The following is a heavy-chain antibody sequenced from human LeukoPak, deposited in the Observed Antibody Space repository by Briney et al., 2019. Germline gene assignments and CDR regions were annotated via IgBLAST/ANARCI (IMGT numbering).Heavy chain of an antibody. D-gene: IGHD1-26*01. J-gene: IGHJ5*02. CDR2: IYYSGST. CDR1: GGSISSSSYY. Sequence: SETLSLTCTVSGGSISSSSYYWGWVRQPPGTGLEWLGSIYYSGSTYYNPSLKSRVTISVDTSKNQFSLKLSSVTAADTAVYYCARHRTGGGSYHKGDWFDPGGQGTLVTVSS. V-gene: IGHV4-39*01. CDR3: ARHRTGGGSYHKGDWFDP.